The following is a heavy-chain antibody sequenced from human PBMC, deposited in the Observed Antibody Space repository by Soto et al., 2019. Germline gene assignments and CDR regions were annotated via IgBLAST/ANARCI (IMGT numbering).Heavy chain of an antibody. CDR3: ARGSSSDIVLMVYAIHPYYYYCMDV. V-gene: IGHV1-69*12. Sequence: QVQLVQSGAEVKKPGSSVKVSCKASGGTFSSYAISWVRQAPGQGLEWMGGIIPIFGTANYAQKFQGRVTITADESTSTAYMELSSLRSEDTAVYYCARGSSSDIVLMVYAIHPYYYYCMDVWGQGTTVTVSS. D-gene: IGHD2-8*01. J-gene: IGHJ6*02. CDR2: IIPIFGTA. CDR1: GGTFSSYA.